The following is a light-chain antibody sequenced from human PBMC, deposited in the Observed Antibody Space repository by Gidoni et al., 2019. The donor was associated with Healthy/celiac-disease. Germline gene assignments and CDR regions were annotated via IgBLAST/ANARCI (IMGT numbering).Light chain of an antibody. CDR1: QSVSSSY. CDR2: GAS. V-gene: IGKV3-20*01. CDR3: QQYGSSPLFT. Sequence: ERVVTQSPGTLSLSPGERATPSCRASQSVSSSYLAWYQQKPGQAPRLLICGASSRATGIPDRFSGSGSGTDFTLTISRLEPEAFAVYYCQQYGSSPLFTFGPGTKVDIK. J-gene: IGKJ3*01.